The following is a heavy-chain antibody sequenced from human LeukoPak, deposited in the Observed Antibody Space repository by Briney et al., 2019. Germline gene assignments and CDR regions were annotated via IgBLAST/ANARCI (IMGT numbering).Heavy chain of an antibody. CDR2: ISYDGSNK. J-gene: IGHJ4*02. CDR3: ARDKDGYGDYVAY. Sequence: GGSLRLSCAASGFTFSSYAMHWVRQAPGKGLEWVVVISYDGSNKYYADSVKGRFTISRDNSKNTPYLQMNSLRAEDTAVYYCARDKDGYGDYVAYWGQGTLVTVSS. D-gene: IGHD4-17*01. CDR1: GFTFSSYA. V-gene: IGHV3-30*04.